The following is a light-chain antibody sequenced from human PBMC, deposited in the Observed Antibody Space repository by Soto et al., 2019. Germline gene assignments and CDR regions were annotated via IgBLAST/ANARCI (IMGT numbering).Light chain of an antibody. V-gene: IGKV3-20*01. CDR3: QQYGSSGT. Sequence: EIVLTQSPGTRSLSPGEIATLSCRASQSVSNNYLAWYQQKPGQAPRLLIYGASNRATGIPDRFSGSGSGTDFTLTISRLETEDFAVYYCQQYGSSGTFGQGTKVDIK. CDR1: QSVSNNY. J-gene: IGKJ1*01. CDR2: GAS.